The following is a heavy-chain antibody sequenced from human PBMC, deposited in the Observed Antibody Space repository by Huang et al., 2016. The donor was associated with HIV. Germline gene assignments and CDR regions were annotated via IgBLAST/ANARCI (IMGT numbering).Heavy chain of an antibody. CDR2: VNHRGLS. CDR3: ARPRMTATSSDSTWSFFDS. D-gene: IGHD2-21*02. V-gene: IGHV4-34*02. J-gene: IGHJ4*02. CDR1: GGSLRDYY. Sequence: QVQLQQWGAGLLKPSGVLSLKSAVYGGSLRDYYWTWIRQSPGKGLEWIGEVNHRGLSTYNPALRSRGPMSVDMSKNQFSLNLTSLTVADTAVYYCARPRMTATSSDSTWSFFDSWGQGTLVIVSS.